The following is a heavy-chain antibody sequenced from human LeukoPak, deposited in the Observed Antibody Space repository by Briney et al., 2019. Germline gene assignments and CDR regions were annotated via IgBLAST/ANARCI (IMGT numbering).Heavy chain of an antibody. Sequence: GGSLRLSCAASGFTFSSYSMNWVRQAPGKGLEWVSSNSSSSSYIYYADSVKGRFTISRDNAKNSLYLQMNSLRAEDTAVYYCVRGLGSGYFDYWGRGTLVTVSS. CDR1: GFTFSSYS. CDR3: VRGLGSGYFDY. D-gene: IGHD2-15*01. J-gene: IGHJ4*02. CDR2: NSSSSSYI. V-gene: IGHV3-21*01.